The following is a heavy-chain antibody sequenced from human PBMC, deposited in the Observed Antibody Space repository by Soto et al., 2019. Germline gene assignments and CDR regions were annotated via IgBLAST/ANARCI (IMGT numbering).Heavy chain of an antibody. Sequence: SETLSLTRPVSGGSISSYSWSRIRQPPGKGLEWIGYIYYSGSTNYNPSLKSRVTISVDTSKNQFSLKLSSVTAADTAVYYCARGIREYSYNWFDPWGQGTLVTVSS. D-gene: IGHD5-12*01. J-gene: IGHJ5*02. CDR3: ARGIREYSYNWFDP. CDR1: GGSISSYS. V-gene: IGHV4-59*01. CDR2: IYYSGST.